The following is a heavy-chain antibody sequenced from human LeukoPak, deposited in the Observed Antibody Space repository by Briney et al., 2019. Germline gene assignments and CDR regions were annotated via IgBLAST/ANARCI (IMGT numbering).Heavy chain of an antibody. CDR1: GGSISTYY. J-gene: IGHJ3*02. V-gene: IGHV4-59*01. CDR2: IYYSGNT. CDR3: ARVGQGSFDI. Sequence: SETLSLTCTVSGGSISTYYWGWIRQPPGKGLEWIGYIYYSGNTNYNPSLKSRLTMSIDTSRNQFSLKLSSVTAADTAVYYCARVGQGSFDIWGQGTMVTVSS. D-gene: IGHD3-16*01.